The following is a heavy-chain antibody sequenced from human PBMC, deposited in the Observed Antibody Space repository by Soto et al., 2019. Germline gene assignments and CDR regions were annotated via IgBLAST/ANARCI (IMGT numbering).Heavy chain of an antibody. CDR3: ATGGRQWLVTSDFNY. CDR1: GFTFSDYA. D-gene: IGHD6-19*01. CDR2: VSHDGRNT. J-gene: IGHJ4*02. V-gene: IGHV3-30*03. Sequence: VQLVESGGGVVQPGRSLRLSCAASGFTFSDYAMHWVRQAPGKGLEWVAVVSHDGRNTHYADSVKGRFTISRDSSKNTVSREMTSVRAEDTAVYYCATGGRQWLVTSDFNYWGQGALVTVSS.